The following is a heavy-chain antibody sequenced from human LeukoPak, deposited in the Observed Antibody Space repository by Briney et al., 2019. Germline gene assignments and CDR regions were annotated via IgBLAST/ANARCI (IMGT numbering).Heavy chain of an antibody. D-gene: IGHD2/OR15-2a*01. CDR1: GFTFSNYA. CDR2: IGGSGGST. CDR3: AKGGTTNQYYYFYYVMDV. J-gene: IGHJ6*02. V-gene: IGHV3-23*01. Sequence: GGSLRLSCAASGFTFSNYAMSWVRQAPGKGLEWVSAIGGSGGSTYDADSVKGRFTISRDNSKNTLYLQMNSLRAEDTAVYYCAKGGTTNQYYYFYYVMDVWGQGTTVTVSS.